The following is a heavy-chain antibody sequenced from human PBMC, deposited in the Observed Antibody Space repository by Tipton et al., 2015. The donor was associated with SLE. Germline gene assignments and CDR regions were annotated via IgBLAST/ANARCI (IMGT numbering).Heavy chain of an antibody. CDR1: GFTFSSHW. Sequence: GSLRLSCAASGFTFSSHWMHWIRQAPGKGLVWVPRITPDGSTTNYADSVKGRFSISRDNAKNTVHLQMNSLRAEDTAVYYCVTLTIAVRHYAFDIWGQGTMVTVSS. D-gene: IGHD6-6*01. CDR2: ITPDGSTT. J-gene: IGHJ3*02. V-gene: IGHV3-74*01. CDR3: VTLTIAVRHYAFDI.